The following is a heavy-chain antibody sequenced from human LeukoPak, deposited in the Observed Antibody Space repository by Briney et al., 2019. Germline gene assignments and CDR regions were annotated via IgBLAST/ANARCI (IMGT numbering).Heavy chain of an antibody. V-gene: IGHV4-59*01. D-gene: IGHD1-1*01. CDR1: GGSISDYY. J-gene: IGHJ3*02. CDR3: ARGTRGAFDI. CDR2: VFYSGST. Sequence: SETLSLTCTVSGGSISDYYWNWIRQPPGKGLVWIGNVFYSGSTNYNPSLKSRVTISLDTSKNQFSLKLSSVTAADTAVYHCARGTRGAFDIWGQGTMVTVSS.